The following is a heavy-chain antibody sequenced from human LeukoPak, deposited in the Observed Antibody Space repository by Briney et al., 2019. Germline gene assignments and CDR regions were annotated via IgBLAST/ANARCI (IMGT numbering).Heavy chain of an antibody. J-gene: IGHJ4*02. CDR1: GGTFSSYA. Sequence: SVKVSCKASGGTFSSYAISWVRQAPGQGLEWMGRIIPILGIANYAQKFQGRVTITADKSTSTAYMELSSLRSEDTAVYYCARDLPGIAAAGYFDYWGQGTLVTASS. D-gene: IGHD6-13*01. CDR2: IIPILGIA. CDR3: ARDLPGIAAAGYFDY. V-gene: IGHV1-69*04.